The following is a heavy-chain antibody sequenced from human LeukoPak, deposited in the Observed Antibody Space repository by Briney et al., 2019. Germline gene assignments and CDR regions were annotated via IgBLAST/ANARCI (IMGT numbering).Heavy chain of an antibody. CDR3: ARRVETFFSGSYYNKAIDAFDI. J-gene: IGHJ3*02. CDR1: GYTFTSYG. CDR2: ISAYNGNT. V-gene: IGHV1-18*01. D-gene: IGHD3-10*01. Sequence: ASVKVSCKASGYTFTSYGISWVRQAPGQGLEWMGWISAYNGNTNYAQKLQGRVTMTTDTSTSTAYMELRSLRSDDTAVYYCARRVETFFSGSYYNKAIDAFDIWGQGTMVTVSS.